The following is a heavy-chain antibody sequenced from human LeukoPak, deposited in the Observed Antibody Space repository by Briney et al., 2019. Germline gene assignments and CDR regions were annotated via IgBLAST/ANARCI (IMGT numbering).Heavy chain of an antibody. CDR3: AKAAMVRGVIITIY. CDR2: ISGSGGST. Sequence: PGGSLRLSCAASGFTFSSYAMSWVRQAPGKGLEWVSSISGSGGSTYYADSVKGRFTISRDNSKNTLYLQMNGLRAEDTAVYYCAKAAMVRGVIITIYWGQGTLVTVSS. V-gene: IGHV3-23*01. J-gene: IGHJ4*02. CDR1: GFTFSSYA. D-gene: IGHD3-10*01.